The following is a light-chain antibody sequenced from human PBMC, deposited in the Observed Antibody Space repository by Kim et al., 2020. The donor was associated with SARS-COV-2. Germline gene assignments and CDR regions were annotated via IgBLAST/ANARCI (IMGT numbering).Light chain of an antibody. CDR1: SDDSGNDF. Sequence: QMATTSTGGSSDDSGNDFVSWYQQHPGTAPKLLIYDNDNRPSGIPARFSGSKSGTSATLSITGLQAEDEADYYCSSWTSGITVVVLGTGTQLTVL. CDR3: SSWTSGITVVV. J-gene: IGLJ2*01. CDR2: DND. V-gene: IGLV1-51*01.